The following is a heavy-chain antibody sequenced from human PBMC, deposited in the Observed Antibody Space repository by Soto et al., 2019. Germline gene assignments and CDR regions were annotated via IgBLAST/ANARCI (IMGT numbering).Heavy chain of an antibody. CDR1: GFTFSDYY. V-gene: IGHV3-11*01. Sequence: GGSLRLSCAASGFTFSDYYMSWIRQAPGKGLEWVSYISSSGDIIYYADSVKGRFTISRDNAKNSLYLQLNSLRAEDTAVYYCARDLGYHARDGYSDYPGHATLVTLS. D-gene: IGHD5-18*01. CDR2: ISSSGDII. J-gene: IGHJ4*01. CDR3: ARDLGYHARDGYSDY.